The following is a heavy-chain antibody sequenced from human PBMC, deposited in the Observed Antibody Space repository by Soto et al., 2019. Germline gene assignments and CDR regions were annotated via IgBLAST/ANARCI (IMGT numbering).Heavy chain of an antibody. CDR1: GFSFSTSGVG. CDR3: AHTPRSSGTAGMDV. V-gene: IGHV2-5*02. Sequence: QITLKESGPTLVKPTQTLTLTCSFSGFSFSTSGVGMGWIRQPPGKALEWLALIYWDDDKNYSPSLESRLTITKDTSKNQVVLTMTNMDPVDTATYYCAHTPRSSGTAGMDVWGQGTTVTVSS. D-gene: IGHD5-18*01. CDR2: IYWDDDK. J-gene: IGHJ6*02.